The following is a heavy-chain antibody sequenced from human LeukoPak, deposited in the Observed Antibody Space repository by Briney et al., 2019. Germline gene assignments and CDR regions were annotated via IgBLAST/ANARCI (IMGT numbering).Heavy chain of an antibody. V-gene: IGHV1-3*01. D-gene: IGHD3-16*01. Sequence: ASVKVSCKASGYTFTSYAMHWVRQAPGQRLEWMGWINAGNGNTKYSQKFQGRVTITRDTSASTAYMELSSLRSEDTAVYYCARVGAGAHRKGDAFDIWGQGTMVTVSS. CDR2: INAGNGNT. CDR1: GYTFTSYA. J-gene: IGHJ3*02. CDR3: ARVGAGAHRKGDAFDI.